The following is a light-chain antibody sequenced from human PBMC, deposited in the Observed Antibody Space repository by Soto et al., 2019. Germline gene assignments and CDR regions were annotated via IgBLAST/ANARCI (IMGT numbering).Light chain of an antibody. CDR3: SSYTPTSTLPYV. Sequence: QSALTQTASVSGSPGQSITISCNGTSSDVGGYDYVSWYQQHPGKAPKLMISDVSNRPSGVSDRFCGSKSGNTASLTISGRQTEDDADYFFSSYTPTSTLPYVFGVGTKLTVL. J-gene: IGLJ1*01. CDR1: SSDVGGYDY. V-gene: IGLV2-14*03. CDR2: DVS.